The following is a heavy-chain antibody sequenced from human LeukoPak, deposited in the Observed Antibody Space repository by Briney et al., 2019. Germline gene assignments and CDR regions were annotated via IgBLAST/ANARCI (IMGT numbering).Heavy chain of an antibody. CDR2: ISSSSSYI. D-gene: IGHD6-13*01. CDR1: GFTFSSYS. CDR3: ARKWAAADLFDY. V-gene: IGHV3-21*01. Sequence: GGSLRLSCAASGFTFSSYSMNWVRQAPGKGLEWVSSISSSSSYIYYADSVKGRFTISRDNAKNSLYLQMNSLRAGDTAVYYCARKWAAADLFDYWGQGTLVTVSS. J-gene: IGHJ4*02.